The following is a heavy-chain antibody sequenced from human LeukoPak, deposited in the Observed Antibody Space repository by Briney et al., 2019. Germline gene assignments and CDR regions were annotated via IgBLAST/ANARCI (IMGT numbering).Heavy chain of an antibody. V-gene: IGHV3-53*01. CDR3: ASGYYDSSGCSVIDY. D-gene: IGHD3-22*01. J-gene: IGHJ4*02. CDR1: GFTVSSNY. Sequence: GGSLRLSCAASGFTVSSNYMSWVRQAPGKGLEWVSLIYSGGSTYYADSVKGRFTISRDISKNTLYLQMNSLRAEDTAVYYCASGYYDSSGCSVIDYWGQGTLVTVSS. CDR2: IYSGGST.